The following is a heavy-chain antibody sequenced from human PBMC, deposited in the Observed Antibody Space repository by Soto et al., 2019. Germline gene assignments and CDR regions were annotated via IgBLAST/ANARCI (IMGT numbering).Heavy chain of an antibody. CDR3: ARSSGWTGDY. V-gene: IGHV3-7*04. CDR2: IEADGSEI. J-gene: IGHJ4*02. D-gene: IGHD3-10*01. CDR1: GFTFSSYW. Sequence: EVQLVQSGGGLVQPGGSLRLSCVGSGFTFSSYWMNWVRQVPGKGLEWVANIEADGSEINYVDSVKGRFTISRDNAKNSLYLQLDSLRAEDTAVYYCARSSGWTGDYWGQGILVTVSS.